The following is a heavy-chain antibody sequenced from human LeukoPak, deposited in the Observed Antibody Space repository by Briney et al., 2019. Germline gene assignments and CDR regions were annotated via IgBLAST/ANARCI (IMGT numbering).Heavy chain of an antibody. CDR1: GFTFSSYQ. V-gene: IGHV3-48*03. CDR3: ARDPYGYPMDY. Sequence: GGSLRLSCAASGFTFSSYQMDWVRQAPGKGLEGVSYISSSVSTIYYADSVKGRFTISRDNAKNSLYLQMNSLRAEDTAVYYCARDPYGYPMDYWGQGTLVTVSS. CDR2: ISSSVSTI. D-gene: IGHD5-18*01. J-gene: IGHJ4*02.